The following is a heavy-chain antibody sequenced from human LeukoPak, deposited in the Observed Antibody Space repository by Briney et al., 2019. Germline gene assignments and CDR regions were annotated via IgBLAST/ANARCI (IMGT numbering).Heavy chain of an antibody. V-gene: IGHV1-2*02. J-gene: IGHJ3*02. CDR1: GYTFTGYY. CDR2: INPNSGGT. CDR3: ARFVYYDSSPNGYAFDI. D-gene: IGHD3-22*01. Sequence: ASVKVSCKASGYTFTGYYMHWVRQAPGQGLEWMGWINPNSGGTNYAQKFQGRVTMTRDASISTAYMELSRLRSDDTAVYYCARFVYYDSSPNGYAFDIWGQGTMVTVSS.